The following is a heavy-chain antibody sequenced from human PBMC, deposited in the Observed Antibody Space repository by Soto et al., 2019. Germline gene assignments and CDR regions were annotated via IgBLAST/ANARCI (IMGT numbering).Heavy chain of an antibody. CDR3: ARSLWGSSYYYDSSGFGMDV. Sequence: SETLSLTCTVSGGSISSGGYYWSWIRQHPGKGLEWIGYIYYSGSTYYNPSLKSRVTISVDTSKNQFSLKLRSVTAADTAVYYCARSLWGSSYYYDSSGFGMDVWGQGTTVTVSS. V-gene: IGHV4-31*03. J-gene: IGHJ6*02. CDR2: IYYSGST. CDR1: GGSISSGGYY. D-gene: IGHD3-22*01.